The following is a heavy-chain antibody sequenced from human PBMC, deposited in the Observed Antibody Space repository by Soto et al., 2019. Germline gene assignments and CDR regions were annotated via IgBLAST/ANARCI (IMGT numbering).Heavy chain of an antibody. V-gene: IGHV1-2*04. CDR3: ARDRSSGTGGDYYYYGMDV. J-gene: IGHJ6*02. CDR2: INPNSGGT. CDR1: GYTFTCYY. D-gene: IGHD6-19*01. Sequence: ASVKVSCKASGYTFTCYYMHWVRQAPGQGLVWMGWINPNSGGTNYAQKFQGWVTMTRDTSISTAYMELSRLRSDDTAVYYCARDRSSGTGGDYYYYGMDVWGQGTTVTVSS.